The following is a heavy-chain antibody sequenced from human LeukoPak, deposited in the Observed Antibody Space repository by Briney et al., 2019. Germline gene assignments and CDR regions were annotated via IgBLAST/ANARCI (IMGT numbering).Heavy chain of an antibody. CDR2: ISGSNSNI. J-gene: IGHJ5*02. V-gene: IGHV3-48*04. D-gene: IGHD3-10*01. Sequence: GGSLRLSCAASEFTFSTYSMNWVRQAPGKGLEWISYISGSNSNIYYADSVKGRFTISRDNAKNSLYLQMNSLRAEDTAVYYCAREGGFGVLYWFDPWGQGTLVTVSS. CDR3: AREGGFGVLYWFDP. CDR1: EFTFSTYS.